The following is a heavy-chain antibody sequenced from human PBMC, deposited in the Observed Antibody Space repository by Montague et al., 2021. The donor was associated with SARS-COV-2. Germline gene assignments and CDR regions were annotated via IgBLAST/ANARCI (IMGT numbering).Heavy chain of an antibody. D-gene: IGHD2-2*01. V-gene: IGHV4-34*01. CDR1: DGSFSVYY. CDR2: ISHSGTA. Sequence: SETLSLTCAVYDGSFSVYYWSWLRQSPRSGLEWIAEISHSGTANYNPSLKSRVSISVDTSKNQFTLKLTSVTAADTAMYYCAKEREVVRAARTLVAFDLWGQGTMVTVSS. CDR3: AKEREVVRAARTLVAFDL. J-gene: IGHJ3*01.